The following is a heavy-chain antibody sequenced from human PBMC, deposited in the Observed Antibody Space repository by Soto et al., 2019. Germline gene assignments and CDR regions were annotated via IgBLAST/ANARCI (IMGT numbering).Heavy chain of an antibody. Sequence: SETLSLTCAVYGGSFSGYYWSWIRQPPGKGLEWIGEINHSGSTNYNPSLKSRVTISVDTSKNQFSLKLSSVTAADTAVYYCARGANSGYDLIDYWGQGTLVTVSS. V-gene: IGHV4-34*09. J-gene: IGHJ4*02. CDR2: INHSGST. CDR3: ARGANSGYDLIDY. D-gene: IGHD5-12*01. CDR1: GGSFSGYY.